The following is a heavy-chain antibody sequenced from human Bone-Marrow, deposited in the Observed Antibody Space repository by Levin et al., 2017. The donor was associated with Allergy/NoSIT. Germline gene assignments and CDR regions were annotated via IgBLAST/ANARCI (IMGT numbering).Heavy chain of an antibody. D-gene: IGHD3-3*01. Sequence: GGSLRLSCAASGFTFSSYSMNWVRQAPGKGLEWVSSISSSSSYIYYADSVKGRFTISRDNAKNSLYLQMNSLRAEDTAVYYCARLTLYDFWSGYYGHYFDYWGQGTLVTVSS. J-gene: IGHJ4*02. CDR1: GFTFSSYS. V-gene: IGHV3-21*01. CDR3: ARLTLYDFWSGYYGHYFDY. CDR2: ISSSSSYI.